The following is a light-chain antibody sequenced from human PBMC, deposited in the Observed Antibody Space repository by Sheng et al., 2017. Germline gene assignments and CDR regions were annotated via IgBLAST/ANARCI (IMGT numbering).Light chain of an antibody. J-gene: IGLJ3*02. CDR1: SSDVGGHNH. Sequence: QSALTQPASVSGSPGQSITISCTGTSSDVGGHNHVSWYQQHPGKVPKLMIYDVTNRPSGVPHRFSGSKSGNTASLTISGLQAEDEADYYCCSYAGTYTYWVFGGGTELTVL. CDR3: CSYAGTYTYWV. V-gene: IGLV2-11*01. CDR2: DVT.